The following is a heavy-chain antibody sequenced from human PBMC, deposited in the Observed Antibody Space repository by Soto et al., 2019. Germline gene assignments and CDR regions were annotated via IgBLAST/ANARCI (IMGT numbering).Heavy chain of an antibody. V-gene: IGHV2-5*02. D-gene: IGHD2-2*01. Sequence: SGPTLVNPTQTLTLTCTFSGFSLSTSGVGVGWIRQPPGKALEWLGLIYWGDDKRYSPSLRSRLTITKATSKNQVVLTMTNMDPVDTATYYRVEGSPAHVPGHWGQGTLVTVSS. CDR2: IYWGDDK. CDR3: VEGSPAHVPGH. J-gene: IGHJ1*01. CDR1: GFSLSTSGVG.